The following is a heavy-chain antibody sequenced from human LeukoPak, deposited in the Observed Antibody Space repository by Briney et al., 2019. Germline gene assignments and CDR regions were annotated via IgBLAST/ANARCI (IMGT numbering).Heavy chain of an antibody. CDR1: GYTLTELS. CDR2: FDPEDGET. CDR3: ATVSPSIGDIAPFFDY. J-gene: IGHJ4*02. D-gene: IGHD2-15*01. V-gene: IGHV1-24*01. Sequence: ASVKVSCKVSGYTLTELSMHWVRQAPGKGLEWMGGFDPEDGETIYAQKFQGRVTMTEDTSTDTAYMELSSLRSEDTAVYYCATVSPSIGDIAPFFDYWGQGTLVTVSS.